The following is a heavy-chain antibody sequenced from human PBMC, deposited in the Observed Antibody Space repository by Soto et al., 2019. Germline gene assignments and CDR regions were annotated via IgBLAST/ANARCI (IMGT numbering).Heavy chain of an antibody. D-gene: IGHD2-15*01. V-gene: IGHV1-18*01. Sequence: QVQLVQSGSEVKKPWTSVKVSCTASGYTFSSHGISWLRQAPGQGLQWIGWVSGDNGNTNYAQSLQGRVTMTTDTSTTIGHMGLRSLRSDDTAVYYGARDVGYCRSGTCNRQGFDPGGQGTLVIVS. CDR1: GYTFSSHG. J-gene: IGHJ5*02. CDR2: VSGDNGNT. CDR3: ARDVGYCRSGTCNRQGFDP.